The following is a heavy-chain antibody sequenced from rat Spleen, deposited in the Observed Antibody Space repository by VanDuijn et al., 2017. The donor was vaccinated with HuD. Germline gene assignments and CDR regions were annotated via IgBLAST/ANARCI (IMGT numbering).Heavy chain of an antibody. CDR2: IIYDGSST. Sequence: EVQLVESGGGLVQPGRSLKLSCAASGFTFSDYYMAWVRQAPKKGLEWVATIIYDGSSTYYRDSVKGRFTISRDNAKSTLYLQMDSLRSEDTATYYCARHALMYTTDPFTYWGQGTLVTVSS. CDR3: ARHALMYTTDPFTY. J-gene: IGHJ3*01. CDR1: GFTFSDYY. D-gene: IGHD1-6*01. V-gene: IGHV5-7*01.